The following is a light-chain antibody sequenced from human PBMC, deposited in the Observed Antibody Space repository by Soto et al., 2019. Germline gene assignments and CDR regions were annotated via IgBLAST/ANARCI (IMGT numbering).Light chain of an antibody. CDR3: QQSYSTPPT. CDR1: QSISSY. J-gene: IGKJ4*01. Sequence: DIPMTQSPSSLSASVGDRVTITCRASQSISSYLNWYQQKPGKAPKLLIYAASSWQSGVPSRFSGSGSGTDFTLTISSLQPEDFATYYCQQSYSTPPTFGGGTKVEIK. CDR2: AAS. V-gene: IGKV1-39*01.